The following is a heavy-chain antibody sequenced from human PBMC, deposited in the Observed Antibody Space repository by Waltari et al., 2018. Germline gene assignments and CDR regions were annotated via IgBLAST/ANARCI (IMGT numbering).Heavy chain of an antibody. CDR3: AKDLVGFTMFVQSGFNV. Sequence: QVQLVESGGGGVQPGGSLRLSFGASGFTFSADGMHCVRQAPGKGLEWVTFIRYDGSNEQYADSVKGRFTISRDNSKNALFLQMNSLRTEDTAAYYCAKDLVGFTMFVQSGFNVWGQGTRVTVSS. D-gene: IGHD3-10*02. CDR2: IRYDGSNE. J-gene: IGHJ3*01. V-gene: IGHV3-30*02. CDR1: GFTFSADG.